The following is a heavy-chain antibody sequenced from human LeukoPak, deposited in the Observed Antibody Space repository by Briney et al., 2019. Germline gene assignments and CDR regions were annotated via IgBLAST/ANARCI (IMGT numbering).Heavy chain of an antibody. CDR1: GFTFSNYW. V-gene: IGHV3-7*03. J-gene: IGHJ6*02. Sequence: GGSLRLSCAASGFTFSNYWMNWVRQVPGKGLEWVATIKQDGGERYYVDSVEGRLTISRDNGKTSVYLQMNSLRADDTAVYYCARSRAAVVMGELIPSFYYGMDVWGQGTTVTVSS. CDR3: ARSRAAVVMGELIPSFYYGMDV. D-gene: IGHD3-16*01. CDR2: IKQDGGER.